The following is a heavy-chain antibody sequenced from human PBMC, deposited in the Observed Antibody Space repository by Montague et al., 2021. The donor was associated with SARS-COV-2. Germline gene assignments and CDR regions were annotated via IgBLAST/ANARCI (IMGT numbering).Heavy chain of an antibody. D-gene: IGHD2-15*01. V-gene: IGHV3-7*01. CDR1: GFSISNYY. CDR3: ASSGTWYDLDY. J-gene: IGHJ4*02. Sequence: SLRLSCAVSGFSISNYYMNWDRQAPGKGLEWVANIKQDGSEIYYVDSVKGRFTMSRDTAQNSLFLQMNSLRADDTAVYFCASSGTWYDLDYWGQGTLVTVSS. CDR2: IKQDGSEI.